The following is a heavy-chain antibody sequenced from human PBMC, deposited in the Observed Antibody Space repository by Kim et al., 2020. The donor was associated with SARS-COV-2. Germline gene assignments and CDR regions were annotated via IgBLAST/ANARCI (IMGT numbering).Heavy chain of an antibody. CDR2: IYYSGST. V-gene: IGHV4-39*01. J-gene: IGHJ4*02. CDR1: GDSIRSSSYY. D-gene: IGHD3-10*01. Sequence: SETLSLTCTVSGDSIRSSSYYWGWIRQPPGKGLEWIGSIYYSGSTYYNPSLKSRVTISVDTSKNHFSLKLSSVTAADTAVYYCVRQGRGSYYIHDYWGQGTLVTVSS. CDR3: VRQGRGSYYIHDY.